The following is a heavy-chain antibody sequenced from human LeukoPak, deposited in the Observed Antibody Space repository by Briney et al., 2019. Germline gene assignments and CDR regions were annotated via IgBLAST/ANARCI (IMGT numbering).Heavy chain of an antibody. V-gene: IGHV6-1*01. Sequence: SQTLSLTCAISGDSVSSNSAAWNWIRQSPSRGLEWLGRTYYRSKWYNDYAVSVKSRITINPDTSKNQFSLQLNSVTPEDTAVYYCARDRPSEARKGPRRQQQLVYWYFDLWGRGTLVTVSS. CDR3: ARDRPSEARKGPRRQQQLVYWYFDL. D-gene: IGHD6-13*01. J-gene: IGHJ2*01. CDR1: GDSVSSNSAA. CDR2: TYYRSKWYN.